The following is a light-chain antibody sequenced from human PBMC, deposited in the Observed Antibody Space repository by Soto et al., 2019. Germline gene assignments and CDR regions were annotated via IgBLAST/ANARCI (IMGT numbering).Light chain of an antibody. J-gene: IGKJ4*01. CDR1: QSISSY. CDR3: QQSYSTPLT. Sequence: DIQMTQSPSSLSASVGDRVTITCRASQSISSYLNWYQQKPGKAPKILTYAASSLQSGVPSRFSGSGSGTDFTLTISSLQPADFETYYCQQSYSTPLTFGGGTKVEIK. V-gene: IGKV1-39*01. CDR2: AAS.